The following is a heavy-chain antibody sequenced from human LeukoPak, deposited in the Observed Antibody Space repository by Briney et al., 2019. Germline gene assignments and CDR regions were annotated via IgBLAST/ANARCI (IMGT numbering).Heavy chain of an antibody. CDR3: ARDLYRIVVVPHYFDY. CDR1: GFTFSSYS. V-gene: IGHV3-21*01. Sequence: GGSLRLSCAASGFTFSSYSMNWVRQAPGKGLEWVSSISSSSSYVYYADSVKGRFTISRDNAKNSLYLQMNSLRAEDTAVYYCARDLYRIVVVPHYFDYWGQGTLVTVSS. D-gene: IGHD3-22*01. CDR2: ISSSSSYV. J-gene: IGHJ4*02.